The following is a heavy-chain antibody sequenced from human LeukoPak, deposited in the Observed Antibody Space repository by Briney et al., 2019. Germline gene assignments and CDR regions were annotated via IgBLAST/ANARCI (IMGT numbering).Heavy chain of an antibody. CDR2: ISAYNGNT. J-gene: IGHJ3*02. CDR3: ARESVARSGYYLSDAFDI. D-gene: IGHD3-22*01. CDR1: GDTFTSCG. Sequence: ASLNFSGKASGDTFTSCGIIWVGQGPGQGLEWMGWISAYNGNTNYAQKLQGSVTMTTDTSTSTAYMELRSLSSDATAVYYCARESVARSGYYLSDAFDIWGQGTMVTVSS. V-gene: IGHV1-18*01.